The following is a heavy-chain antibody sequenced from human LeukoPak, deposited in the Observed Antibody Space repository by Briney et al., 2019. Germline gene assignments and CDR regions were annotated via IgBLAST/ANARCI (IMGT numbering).Heavy chain of an antibody. Sequence: GGSLRLSCAASGFTFSSYWMHWVRQAPGKGLVWVSRINSDGSSTSYADSVKGRFAISRDNAKNTLYLQMNSLRAEDTAVYYCAGVGRRGGLVFDIWGQGTMVTASP. CDR1: GFTFSSYW. CDR2: INSDGSST. V-gene: IGHV3-74*01. D-gene: IGHD3-16*01. J-gene: IGHJ3*02. CDR3: AGVGRRGGLVFDI.